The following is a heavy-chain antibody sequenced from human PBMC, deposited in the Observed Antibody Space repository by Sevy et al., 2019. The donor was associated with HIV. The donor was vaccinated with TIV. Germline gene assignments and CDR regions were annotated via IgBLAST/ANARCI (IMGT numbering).Heavy chain of an antibody. J-gene: IGHJ3*02. V-gene: IGHV3-23*01. CDR3: VKGARYTIPNDAFDI. D-gene: IGHD2-2*02. Sequence: GGSLRLSCEASGFTFSSNAMSWVRQAPGKGLEWVSGISGGGGDTFYADSVKGRFTISRDKSKNTLFLQINSLRAEDTALYYCVKGARYTIPNDAFDIWGQGTMVTVSS. CDR1: GFTFSSNA. CDR2: ISGGGGDT.